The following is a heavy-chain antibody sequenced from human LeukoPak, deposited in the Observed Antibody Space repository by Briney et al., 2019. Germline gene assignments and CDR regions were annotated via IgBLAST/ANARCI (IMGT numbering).Heavy chain of an antibody. CDR1: GFTFSGYW. D-gene: IGHD6-19*01. Sequence: PGGSLRLSCAASGFTFSGYWMSWVRQAPGKGLEWVASLQQDGSGKYYVDSVKGRFTISRDNADNSLYLQMNSLRAEDTAVYYCARETRGAVGSYWGQGTLVTVSS. CDR2: LQQDGSGK. J-gene: IGHJ4*02. CDR3: ARETRGAVGSY. V-gene: IGHV3-7*05.